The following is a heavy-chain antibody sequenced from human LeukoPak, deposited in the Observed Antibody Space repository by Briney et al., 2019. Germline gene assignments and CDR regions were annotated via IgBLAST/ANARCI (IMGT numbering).Heavy chain of an antibody. J-gene: IGHJ4*02. V-gene: IGHV3-74*01. CDR3: AREDALERLQ. D-gene: IGHD6-25*01. CDR2: ISSDGSTT. CDR1: GLTFRGYW. Sequence: GGSLRLSCVVSGLTFRGYWMRWVRPAPGKGLVWPSRISSDGSTTNYADSVKGRFIISRDNAENTLYMEVNNLRAEDTGLYYCAREDALERLQWGQGTLVTVSS.